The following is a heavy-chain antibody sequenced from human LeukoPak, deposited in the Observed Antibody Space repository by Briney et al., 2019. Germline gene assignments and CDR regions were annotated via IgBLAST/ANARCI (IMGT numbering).Heavy chain of an antibody. D-gene: IGHD2-21*01. Sequence: GESLKISCKGSGYSFTSCWIGWVRQMPGKGLEWMGIIYPGDSDTRYSPSFQGQVTISADKSISTAYLQWSSLKASDTAMYYCARGWYCGDGGRYFDYWGQGTLVTVSS. CDR1: GYSFTSCW. V-gene: IGHV5-51*01. CDR2: IYPGDSDT. CDR3: ARGWYCGDGGRYFDY. J-gene: IGHJ4*02.